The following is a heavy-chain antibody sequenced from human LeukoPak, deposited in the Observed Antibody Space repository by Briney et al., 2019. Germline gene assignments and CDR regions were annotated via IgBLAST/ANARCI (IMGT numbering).Heavy chain of an antibody. J-gene: IGHJ4*02. CDR2: IYSGGST. V-gene: IGHV3-53*01. CDR3: ARAKPKNMVRGLIMRRESRYYFDY. D-gene: IGHD3-10*01. CDR1: GFIVSSNY. Sequence: GGSLRLSCAASGFIVSSNYMSWVRQAPGKGLEWVSVIYSGGSTYYADSVKGRFTISRDNSKSTLYIQMNSLRAEDTAVYYCARAKPKNMVRGLIMRRESRYYFDYWGQGTLVTVSS.